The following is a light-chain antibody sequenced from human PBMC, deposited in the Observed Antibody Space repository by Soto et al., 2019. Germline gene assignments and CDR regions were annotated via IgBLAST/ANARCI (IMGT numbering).Light chain of an antibody. CDR3: QQSYTSPVT. CDR2: GAS. V-gene: IGKV1-5*01. Sequence: DIQMTQSPSTLSASVGDRVTITCRASQSISTWLAWFQQKPGEAPNLLIYGASNLQSGVPSRFSGGGSGTDFTLTISSLQPEDFGTYYCQQSYTSPVTFGGGTKVDIK. J-gene: IGKJ4*01. CDR1: QSISTW.